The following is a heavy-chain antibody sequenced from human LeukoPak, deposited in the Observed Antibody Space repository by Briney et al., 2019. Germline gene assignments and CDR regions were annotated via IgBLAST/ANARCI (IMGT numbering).Heavy chain of an antibody. CDR3: ATVSAFFYDSGSYYTFDY. V-gene: IGHV4-34*01. D-gene: IGHD3-10*01. J-gene: IGHJ4*02. CDR2: INHRGGT. CDR1: GGSFSDYS. Sequence: SETLSLTCAVFGGSFSDYSWTWIRQTPGKGLEWIGEINHRGGTNYNPSLKSRVTISVDKSKNQFSLKLSSVTAADTAVYYCATVSAFFYDSGSYYTFDYWGQGTLVTVSS.